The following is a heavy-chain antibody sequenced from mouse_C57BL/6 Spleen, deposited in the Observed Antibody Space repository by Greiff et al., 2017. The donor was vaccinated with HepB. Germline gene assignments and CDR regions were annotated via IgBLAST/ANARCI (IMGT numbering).Heavy chain of an antibody. Sequence: EVQLQQSGPELVKPGASVKISCKASGYTFTDYYMNWVKQSHGKSLEWIGDINPNNGGTSYNQKFKGKATLTVDKSSSTAYMELRSLTSEDSAVYYCARRLRRALYAMDYWGQGTSVTVSS. V-gene: IGHV1-26*01. CDR3: ARRLRRALYAMDY. D-gene: IGHD1-1*01. CDR1: GYTFTDYY. J-gene: IGHJ4*01. CDR2: INPNNGGT.